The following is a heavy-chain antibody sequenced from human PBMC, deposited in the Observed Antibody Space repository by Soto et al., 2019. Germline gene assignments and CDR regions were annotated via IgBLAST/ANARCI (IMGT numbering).Heavy chain of an antibody. J-gene: IGHJ4*02. V-gene: IGHV3-21*01. Sequence: EVQLVESGGGLVKPGGSLRLSCAASGFTFNSYTMNWVRRAPGKGLEWVSSISSSSYFIYYADSVKGRFTVSRDNAKNALHLQMNSLRAEDTAVYFCAREKYTNYDFDFWGQGTLVTVSS. CDR1: GFTFNSYT. CDR2: ISSSSYFI. CDR3: AREKYTNYDFDF. D-gene: IGHD4-4*01.